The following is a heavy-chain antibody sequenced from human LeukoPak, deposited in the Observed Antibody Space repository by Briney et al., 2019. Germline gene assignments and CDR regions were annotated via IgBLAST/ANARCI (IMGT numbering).Heavy chain of an antibody. CDR1: GGTFSSYA. Sequence: SVKVSCKASGGTFSSYAISWVRQAPGQGLEWMGRIIPILGIANYAQKFQGRVTITADKSTSTAYMELSSLRSEDTAVYYCATCPSSYCSGGSCYPYYFDYWGQGTLITVSS. D-gene: IGHD2-15*01. J-gene: IGHJ4*02. CDR2: IIPILGIA. V-gene: IGHV1-69*04. CDR3: ATCPSSYCSGGSCYPYYFDY.